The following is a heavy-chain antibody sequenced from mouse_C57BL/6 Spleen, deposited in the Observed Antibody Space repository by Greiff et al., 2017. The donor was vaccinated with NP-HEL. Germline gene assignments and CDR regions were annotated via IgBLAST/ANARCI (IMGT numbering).Heavy chain of an antibody. CDR1: GYTFTSYW. V-gene: IGHV1-55*01. J-gene: IGHJ2*01. CDR2: IYPGCGST. CDR3: ASFYSNDGYFDY. D-gene: IGHD2-12*01. Sequence: QVQLQQPGAELVKPGASVKMSCKASGYTFTSYWITWVKQRPGQGLEWIGDIYPGCGSTNYNEKFKGKATLTVDTSSSTAYMQLSSLPSEDSAVYYCASFYSNDGYFDYWGQGTTLTVSS.